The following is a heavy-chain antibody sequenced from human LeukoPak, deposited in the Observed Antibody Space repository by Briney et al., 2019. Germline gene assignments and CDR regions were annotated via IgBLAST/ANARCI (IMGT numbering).Heavy chain of an antibody. D-gene: IGHD6-19*01. Sequence: ASVTVSCKASGYTFTGYCMHWVRQAPGQGLEWMGWINPNSGGTNYAQKFQGRVTMTRDTSISTAYMELSRLRSDDTAVYYCARAVAGTSNWFDPWGQGTLVTVSS. CDR2: INPNSGGT. CDR1: GYTFTGYC. V-gene: IGHV1-2*02. CDR3: ARAVAGTSNWFDP. J-gene: IGHJ5*02.